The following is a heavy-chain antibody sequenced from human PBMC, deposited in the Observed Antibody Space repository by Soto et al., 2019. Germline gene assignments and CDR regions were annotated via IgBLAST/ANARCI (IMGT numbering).Heavy chain of an antibody. CDR2: INESGST. D-gene: IGHD1-1*01. Sequence: QVQLQQWGAGLVKPSETLSLSCAVYGQSFSGHSWAWIRQPPGKGLEWIGEINESGSTYYNPSLTSRVTISPDTSKNQFSLKLSSVSAADTAAYFCARGSGIVALPGELEDVKYDYWGQGTLVNVSS. CDR3: ARGSGIVALPGELEDVKYDY. V-gene: IGHV4-34*01. CDR1: GQSFSGHS. J-gene: IGHJ4*02.